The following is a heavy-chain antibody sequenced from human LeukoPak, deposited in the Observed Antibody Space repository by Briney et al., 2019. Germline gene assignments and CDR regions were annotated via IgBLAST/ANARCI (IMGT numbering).Heavy chain of an antibody. CDR2: IKQDGSDK. Sequence: GGSLRLSCAASGFTFSRNWMSWVRQAPGRGLEWVANIKQDGSDKYYVDSVKGRFTISRDNAKTSLFLQMNSLRAEDTAVYYCAREVYGDNYFDYWGQGTLVTVAS. D-gene: IGHD4-17*01. J-gene: IGHJ4*02. V-gene: IGHV3-7*05. CDR1: GFTFSRNW. CDR3: AREVYGDNYFDY.